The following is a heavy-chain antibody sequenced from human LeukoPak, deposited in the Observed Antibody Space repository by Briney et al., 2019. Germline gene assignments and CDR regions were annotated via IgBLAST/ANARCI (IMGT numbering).Heavy chain of an antibody. V-gene: IGHV4-31*03. CDR1: GGSISSGNYY. J-gene: IGHJ5*02. CDR3: ARDQSANYGGYNWFDP. Sequence: SETLSLTCTVSGGSISSGNYYWSWIRQHPGKGLEWIGYIYCSGSPYYNPPLKSRVTISVDTSKNQFSLKLSSVTAADTAMYYCARDQSANYGGYNWFDPWGQGTLVTVSS. D-gene: IGHD4/OR15-4a*01. CDR2: IYCSGSP.